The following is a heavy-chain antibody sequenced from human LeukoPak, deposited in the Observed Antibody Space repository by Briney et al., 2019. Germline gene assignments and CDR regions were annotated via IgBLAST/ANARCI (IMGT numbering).Heavy chain of an antibody. CDR3: ASGGRGQPNDY. CDR1: GFTLSSYS. CDR2: INSDGSTI. D-gene: IGHD3-10*01. V-gene: IGHV3-74*03. J-gene: IGHJ4*02. Sequence: PGGSLRLSCAASGFTLSSYSMHWVRQPPGKGLVWVSLINSDGSTIKYADSVKGRFTISRDNAKNTLYLQMNSRRVEDTAVYYCASGGRGQPNDYWGQGTLVTVSS.